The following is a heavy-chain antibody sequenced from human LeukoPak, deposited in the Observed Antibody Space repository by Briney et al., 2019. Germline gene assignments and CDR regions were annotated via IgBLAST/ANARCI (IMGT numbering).Heavy chain of an antibody. CDR2: IANNGTII. V-gene: IGHV3-21*01. CDR3: ARERAYYHGNRGFWDFDP. CDR1: GFTFRNYG. J-gene: IGHJ5*02. Sequence: GGSLRLTCATSGFTFRNYGMTWIRQAPGKGLEWVSSIANNGTIIYNLDSVRGRFTISRDNAKNSVFLQMSSLTVADTAVYCCARERAYYHGNRGFWDFDPWGQGTRVTVSS. D-gene: IGHD2-21*01.